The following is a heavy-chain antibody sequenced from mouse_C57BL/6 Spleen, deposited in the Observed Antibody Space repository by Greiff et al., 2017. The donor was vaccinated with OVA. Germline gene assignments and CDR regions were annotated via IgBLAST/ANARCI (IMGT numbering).Heavy chain of an antibody. CDR1: GFTFNTYA. V-gene: IGHV10-3*01. Sequence: EVKVVESGGGLVQPKGSLKLSCAASGFTFNTYAMHWVRQAPGQGLEWVARIRSKSSNNATYYADSVKDRFTIPRDDSQSILYLQMNNLKTEDTAVYYCVREGAYYGYFDVWGTGTTVTVSS. CDR2: IRSKSSNNAT. CDR3: VREGAYYGYFDV. J-gene: IGHJ1*03.